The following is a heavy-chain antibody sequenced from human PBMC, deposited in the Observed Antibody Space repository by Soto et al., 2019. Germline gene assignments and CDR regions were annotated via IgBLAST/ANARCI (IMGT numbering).Heavy chain of an antibody. D-gene: IGHD3-10*01. CDR2: ISYDGSNK. CDR1: GFTFSSYG. J-gene: IGHJ4*02. V-gene: IGHV3-30*18. CDR3: AKDQMARGVSPYYFDY. Sequence: PGGSLRLSCAASGFTFSSYGMHWVRQAPGKGLEWVAVISYDGSNKYYADSVKGRFTISRDNSKNTLYLQMTSLRAEDTAIYYCAKDQMARGVSPYYFDYWGQGTLVTVSS.